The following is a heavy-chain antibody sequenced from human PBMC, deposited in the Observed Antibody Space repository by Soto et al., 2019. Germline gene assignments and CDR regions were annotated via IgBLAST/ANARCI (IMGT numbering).Heavy chain of an antibody. D-gene: IGHD3-22*01. Sequence: PSETLSLTCTVSGGSISSYYWGWIRQPPGKGLEWIGYIYYSGSTNYNPSLKSRVTISVDTSKNQFSLKLSSVTAADTAVYYCARESYYYDSSGYYLNWFDPWGQRTLVTVSS. CDR1: GGSISSYY. V-gene: IGHV4-59*01. J-gene: IGHJ5*02. CDR3: ARESYYYDSSGYYLNWFDP. CDR2: IYYSGST.